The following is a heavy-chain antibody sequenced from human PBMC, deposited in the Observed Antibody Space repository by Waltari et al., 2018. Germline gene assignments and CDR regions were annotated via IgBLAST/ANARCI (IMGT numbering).Heavy chain of an antibody. CDR1: GSTLTGYN. V-gene: IGHV1-2*02. CDR3: ARDASRRYFDY. D-gene: IGHD2-2*01. Sequence: QVQLVQSGAEVKKPGASVKVSCKASGSTLTGYNMPWVRQAPGQGLEWMGWINSKSGGTEYAQKFQGRVTMTRDTSISTAYMELRSLTSDDTAVYYCARDASRRYFDYWGQGTLVTVSS. J-gene: IGHJ4*02. CDR2: INSKSGGT.